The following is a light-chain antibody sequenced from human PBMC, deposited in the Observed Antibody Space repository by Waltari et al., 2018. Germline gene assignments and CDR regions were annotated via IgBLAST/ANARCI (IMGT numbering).Light chain of an antibody. V-gene: IGKV3-20*01. CDR3: QQYGSSPVT. J-gene: IGKJ2*01. CDR2: GAS. Sequence: EIVLTQSPGTLSLSPGERATLSCRASQSVSSSYLAWYQQKPGQAPRLLIYGASSRATGIPDRFSGSGSGTDYTLTISRLEPEDFAVYYCQQYGSSPVTFGQGTKLEIK. CDR1: QSVSSSY.